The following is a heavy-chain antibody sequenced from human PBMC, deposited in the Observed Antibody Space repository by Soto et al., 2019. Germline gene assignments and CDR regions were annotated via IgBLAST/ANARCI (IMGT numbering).Heavy chain of an antibody. Sequence: PSQTLSLTCAISGDSVSGNSAAWNWIRQSPSRGLEWLGRKYYRSRWYNDYAVSVKSRITVTPDTSKNQFSLHLNSVTPEDTAVYYCARAFPYYVSSDRYLDYWGQGALVTVSS. V-gene: IGHV6-1*01. CDR2: KYYRSRWYN. D-gene: IGHD3-16*01. J-gene: IGHJ4*02. CDR3: ARAFPYYVSSDRYLDY. CDR1: GDSVSGNSAA.